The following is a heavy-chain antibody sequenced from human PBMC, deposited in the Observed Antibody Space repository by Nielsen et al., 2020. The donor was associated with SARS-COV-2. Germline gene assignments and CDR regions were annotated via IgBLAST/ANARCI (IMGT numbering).Heavy chain of an antibody. CDR2: IDWDDDK. CDR1: GFSLSTSGMC. D-gene: IGHD3-3*01. Sequence: SGPTLVKPTQTLTLTCTFSGFSLSTSGMCVSWIRQPPGKALEWLARIDWDDDKYYSTSLKTRLTISKDTSKNQVVLTMTNMDPVDTATYYCARDFWSAPGVSGYYYYMDVWGKGTTVTVSS. J-gene: IGHJ6*03. V-gene: IGHV2-70*11. CDR3: ARDFWSAPGVSGYYYYMDV.